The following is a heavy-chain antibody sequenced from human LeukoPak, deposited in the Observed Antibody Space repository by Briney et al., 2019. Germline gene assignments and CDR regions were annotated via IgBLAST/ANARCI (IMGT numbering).Heavy chain of an antibody. Sequence: SVKVSCKASGGTFSSYAISWVRQAPGQGLEWMGGIIPIFGTANYAQKFQGRVTITADESTSTAYMELSSLRSEDTAVYYCARKDIVVVPAAIGAFDIWGQGTMVTVSS. CDR2: IIPIFGTA. CDR1: GGTFSSYA. CDR3: ARKDIVVVPAAIGAFDI. V-gene: IGHV1-69*13. D-gene: IGHD2-2*01. J-gene: IGHJ3*02.